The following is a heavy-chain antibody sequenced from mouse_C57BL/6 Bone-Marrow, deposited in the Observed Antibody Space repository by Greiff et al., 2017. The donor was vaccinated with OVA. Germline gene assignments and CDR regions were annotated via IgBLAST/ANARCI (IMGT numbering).Heavy chain of an antibody. CDR2: IRNNANGYTT. D-gene: IGHD1-1*01. J-gene: IGHJ4*01. CDR1: GFTFTDYY. V-gene: IGHV7-3*01. Sequence: EVKLMEPGGGFVQPGGSLSLSCAASGFTFTDYYMSWVRQPPGKALEWLGFIRNNANGYTTEYSASVKGQFTISRDNSQSILYLQINALRDEDSATYYCARYLHYYGSRYVYYAMDYWGTGTTVTVSS. CDR3: ARYLHYYGSRYVYYAMDY.